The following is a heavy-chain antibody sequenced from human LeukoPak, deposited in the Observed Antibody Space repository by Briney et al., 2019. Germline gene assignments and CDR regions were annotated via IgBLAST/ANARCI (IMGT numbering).Heavy chain of an antibody. J-gene: IGHJ4*02. CDR2: IYSSGST. CDR1: GGSISGYY. CDR3: ARSFSARMFFDY. Sequence: SETLSLTCTVSGGSISGYYWSWIRQPPGKGLEWIGYIYSSGSTNYNPSLKSRVIISLDTSKSQFSLKLSSVTAADTAVYYCARSFSARMFFDYWGQGSLVTVSS. V-gene: IGHV4-59*01. D-gene: IGHD2/OR15-2a*01.